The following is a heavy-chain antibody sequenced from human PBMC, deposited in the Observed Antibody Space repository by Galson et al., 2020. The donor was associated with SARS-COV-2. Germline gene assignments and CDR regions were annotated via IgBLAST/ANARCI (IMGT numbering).Heavy chain of an antibody. V-gene: IGHV4-59*01. J-gene: IGHJ6*03. CDR2: IYYSGST. CDR1: GGSISSYY. Sequence: SETLSLTCTVSGGSISSYYWSWIRQPPGKGLEWIGYIYYSGSTNYNPSLKSRVTISVDTSKNQFSLKLSSVTAADTAVYYCAGGEDWVGYYYYMDVWGKGTTVTVSS. CDR3: AGGEDWVGYYYYMDV. D-gene: IGHD3-9*01.